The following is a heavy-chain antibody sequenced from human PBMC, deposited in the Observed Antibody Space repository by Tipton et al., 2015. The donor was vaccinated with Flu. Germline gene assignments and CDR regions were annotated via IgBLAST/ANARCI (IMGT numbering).Heavy chain of an antibody. Sequence: VQLVQSGAEVQKPGASVKVSCKTSGYTFNTYGISWVRQAPGQGLEWMGWISPYTDNSNYAQKFQGRVTMTTDTSTSTAYLEMRSLRLDDTAAYYCARDMPQGIVVIPPAKRFDHWGQGTLVTVSS. D-gene: IGHD2-2*01. V-gene: IGHV1-18*01. J-gene: IGHJ4*02. CDR1: GYTFNTYG. CDR2: ISPYTDNS. CDR3: ARDMPQGIVVIPPAKRFDH.